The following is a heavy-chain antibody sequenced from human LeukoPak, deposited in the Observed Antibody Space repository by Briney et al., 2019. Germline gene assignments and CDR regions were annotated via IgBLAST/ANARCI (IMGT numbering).Heavy chain of an antibody. CDR2: ISGSGNST. V-gene: IGHV3-23*01. D-gene: IGHD3-9*01. CDR1: GFTFSSYA. J-gene: IGHJ6*02. Sequence: GGSLRLSCAASGFTFSSYAMSWVRQAPGKGLEWVSAISGSGNSTYYAESVKGRFTISRDNSKNTLYLQMNSLRAEDTAVYYCAKDPFPNLTRLRYFDWFTHEDYFYRMDLWGQGTTVTVSS. CDR3: AKDPFPNLTRLRYFDWFTHEDYFYRMDL.